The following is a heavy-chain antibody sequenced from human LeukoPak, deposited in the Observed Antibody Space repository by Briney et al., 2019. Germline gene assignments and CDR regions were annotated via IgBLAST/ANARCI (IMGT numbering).Heavy chain of an antibody. CDR3: ARAKVDSSGYYFVNYFDY. CDR2: ISYDGSNK. CDR1: GFTFSSYA. D-gene: IGHD3-22*01. Sequence: GGSLRLSCAASGFTFSSYAMHWVRQAPGKGLEWVAVISYDGSNKYYADSVKGRFTISRDNSKNTLYLQMISLRAEDTAVYYCARAKVDSSGYYFVNYFDYWGQGTLVTVSS. J-gene: IGHJ4*02. V-gene: IGHV3-30*04.